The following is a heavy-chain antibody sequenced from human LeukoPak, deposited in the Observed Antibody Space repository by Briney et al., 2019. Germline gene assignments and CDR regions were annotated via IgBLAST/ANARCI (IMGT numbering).Heavy chain of an antibody. CDR2: IXYSGXT. CDR3: ARLWYYDFWSGYPPIDY. V-gene: IGHV4-39*01. Sequence: SETLSLTCTVSGGSISSSSYXWGXXXXXXXXXXXXXGSIXYSGXTYYNPSLXXRXXXSVDTSKNQFSLKLSSVTAADTAVYYCARLWYYDFWSGYPPIDYWGQGTLVTVSS. D-gene: IGHD3-3*01. CDR1: GGSISSSSYX. J-gene: IGHJ4*02.